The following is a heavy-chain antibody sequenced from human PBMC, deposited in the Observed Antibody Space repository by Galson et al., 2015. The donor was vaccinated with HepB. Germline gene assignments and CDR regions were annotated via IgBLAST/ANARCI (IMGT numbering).Heavy chain of an antibody. Sequence: SVKVSCKASGGTFSSYAISWVRQAPGQGLEWMGRIIPILGIANYAQKFQGRVTITADKSTSTAYMELSSLRSEDTAVYYCARDSEGYYGSGSYPNYWGQGTLVTVSS. V-gene: IGHV1-69*04. CDR3: ARDSEGYYGSGSYPNY. D-gene: IGHD3-10*01. CDR1: GGTFSSYA. CDR2: IIPILGIA. J-gene: IGHJ4*02.